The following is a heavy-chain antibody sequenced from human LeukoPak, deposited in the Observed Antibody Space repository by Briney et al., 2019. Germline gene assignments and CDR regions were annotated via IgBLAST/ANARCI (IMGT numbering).Heavy chain of an antibody. D-gene: IGHD1-26*01. V-gene: IGHV3-11*01. CDR3: ARARYSGSFRHFDY. J-gene: IGHJ4*02. Sequence: GGSLRLSYAASGFTFSDYYMSWIRQAPGKGLEWVSYISSSGSTIYYADSVKGRFTISRDNAKNSLYLQMNSLRAEDTAVYYCARARYSGSFRHFDYWGQGTLVTVSS. CDR2: ISSSGSTI. CDR1: GFTFSDYY.